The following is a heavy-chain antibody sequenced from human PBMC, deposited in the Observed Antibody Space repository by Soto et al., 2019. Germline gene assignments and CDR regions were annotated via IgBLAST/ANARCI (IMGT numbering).Heavy chain of an antibody. CDR2: INAGNGNT. D-gene: IGHD5-18*01. J-gene: IGHJ4*02. CDR1: GYTFTSYA. Sequence: EASVKVSCKASGYTFTSYAMHWVRQAPGQRLEWMGWINAGNGNTKYSQKFQGRVTITRDTSASTAYMELSSLRSEDTAVYYCARDPGDSYGSYYFDYWGQGTLVTVS. CDR3: ARDPGDSYGSYYFDY. V-gene: IGHV1-3*01.